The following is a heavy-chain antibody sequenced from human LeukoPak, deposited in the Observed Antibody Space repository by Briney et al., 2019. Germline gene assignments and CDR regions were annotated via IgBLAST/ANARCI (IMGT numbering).Heavy chain of an antibody. CDR1: GYTFPSYD. CDR3: ARGSRNFGVVPWSYGMDV. Sequence: ASVNVSCKASGYTFPSYDINWVRQATGHGLEWMGWINPNSGNTGYAQKFQGRVTMTRDTSISTAYMELSSLRSEDTAVYYCARGSRNFGVVPWSYGMDVWGQGTTVTVSS. V-gene: IGHV1-8*01. CDR2: INPNSGNT. D-gene: IGHD3-3*01. J-gene: IGHJ6*02.